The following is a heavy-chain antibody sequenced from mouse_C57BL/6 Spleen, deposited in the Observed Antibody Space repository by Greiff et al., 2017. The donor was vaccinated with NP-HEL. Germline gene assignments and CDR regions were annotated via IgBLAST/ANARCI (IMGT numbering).Heavy chain of an antibody. CDR3: ARETVVATRGAMDY. V-gene: IGHV5-4*01. CDR2: ISDGGSYT. Sequence: EVKLMESGGGLVKPGGSLKLSCAASGFTFSSYAMSWVRQTPEKRLEWVATISDGGSYTYYPDNVKGRFTISRDNAKNNLYLQMSHLKSEDTAMYYCARETVVATRGAMDYWGQGTSVTVSS. J-gene: IGHJ4*01. D-gene: IGHD1-1*01. CDR1: GFTFSSYA.